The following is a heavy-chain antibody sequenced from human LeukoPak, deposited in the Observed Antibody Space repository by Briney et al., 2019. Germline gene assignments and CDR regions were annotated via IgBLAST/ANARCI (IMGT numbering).Heavy chain of an antibody. CDR2: ISSSSSYI. CDR1: GFTFSSYS. J-gene: IGHJ4*02. Sequence: GGSLRLSCAASGFTFSSYSMNWVRQAPGKGLEWVSSISSSSSYIYYADSVKGRFTISRDNARNSLYLQMNSLRAEDTAVYYCARDRQQLVDYWGQGTLVTVSS. CDR3: ARDRQQLVDY. D-gene: IGHD6-13*01. V-gene: IGHV3-21*01.